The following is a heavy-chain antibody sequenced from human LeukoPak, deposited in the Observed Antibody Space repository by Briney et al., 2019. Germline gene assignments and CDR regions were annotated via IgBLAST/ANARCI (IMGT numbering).Heavy chain of an antibody. V-gene: IGHV3-30*02. CDR3: AKPGGYYDSSGYFDY. J-gene: IGHJ4*02. CDR2: IRYDGSNK. CDR1: GFTFSSYG. Sequence: GGSLRLSCAASGFTFSSYGMHWVRQAPGKGLEWVAFIRYDGSNKYYADSVKGRFTISRDNSKNTLWLQMNSLRAEDTAVYYRAKPGGYYDSSGYFDYWGQGTLVTVSS. D-gene: IGHD3-22*01.